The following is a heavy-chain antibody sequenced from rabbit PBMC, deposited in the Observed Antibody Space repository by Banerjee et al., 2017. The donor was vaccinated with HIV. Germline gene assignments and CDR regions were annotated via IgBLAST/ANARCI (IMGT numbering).Heavy chain of an antibody. J-gene: IGHJ4*01. Sequence: QEQLVESGGGLVQPEGSLTLTCTASGFSFSSSYYMCWVRQAPGKGLEWIACIYAGSSGITYYASWAKGRFTITKTSSTTVTLQMTSLTAADTATYFCAKTYITYYFNLWGPGTLVTVS. V-gene: IGHV1S45*01. CDR2: IYAGSSGIT. CDR1: GFSFSSSYY. D-gene: IGHD1-1*01. CDR3: AKTYITYYFNL.